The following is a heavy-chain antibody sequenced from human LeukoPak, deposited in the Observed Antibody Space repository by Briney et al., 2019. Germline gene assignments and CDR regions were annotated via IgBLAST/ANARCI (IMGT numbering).Heavy chain of an antibody. V-gene: IGHV3-11*05. D-gene: IGHD3-22*01. CDR1: GFTFSDYY. CDR3: AKGSYYDSSGSFYFDY. CDR2: ISSSSSYI. Sequence: KAGGSLRLSCAASGFTFSDYYMSWIRQAPGKGLEWDSSISSSSSYIYYADSVKGRFTISRDNSKNTLYVQVNSLGTEDTAAYYCAKGSYYDSSGSFYFDYWGQGTLVTVSS. J-gene: IGHJ4*02.